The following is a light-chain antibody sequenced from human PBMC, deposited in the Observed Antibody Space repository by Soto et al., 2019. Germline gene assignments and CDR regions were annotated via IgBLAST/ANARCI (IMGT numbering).Light chain of an antibody. CDR3: MQTLQTRIT. J-gene: IGKJ5*01. Sequence: DIVMTQSPLSLPVTPGEPASISCRSNQSLLHSNGYNYLNWFVQKPGQSPQLLIYLGSERASGVPGRISGSGSGTDFTLKISRVEAEDVGVYYCMQTLQTRITFGQGTRLEIK. CDR1: QSLLHSNGYNY. V-gene: IGKV2-28*01. CDR2: LGS.